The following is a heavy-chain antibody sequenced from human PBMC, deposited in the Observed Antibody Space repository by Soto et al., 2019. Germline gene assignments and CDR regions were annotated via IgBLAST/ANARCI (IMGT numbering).Heavy chain of an antibody. D-gene: IGHD2-2*01. V-gene: IGHV3-33*01. CDR3: ARYETSSNAFDI. CDR1: GFTFSSHG. J-gene: IGHJ3*02. Sequence: QVQLVESGGGVVQPGRSLRLSCAASGFTFSSHGMHWVRQAPGKGLEWVAVIWYDGSNKYYADSVKGRFTISRDNSKNTLYLQMNSLRAEDTAVYYCARYETSSNAFDIWGQGTMVTVSS. CDR2: IWYDGSNK.